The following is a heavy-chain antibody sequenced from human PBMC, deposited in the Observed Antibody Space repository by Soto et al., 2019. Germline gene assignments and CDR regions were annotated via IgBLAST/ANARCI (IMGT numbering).Heavy chain of an antibody. CDR1: GYAFTSYG. Sequence: QVQLVQSGPEVKKPGASVRVSCMTSGYAFTSYGVNWVRQVPGQGLEWMGWIAPHSGRTTYLPKFQGRVTITADPSTNTAYMELTGLSSADTGIYFCARAATGSYHSAYWGQGTVVTVSA. CDR2: IAPHSGRT. CDR3: ARAATGSYHSAY. V-gene: IGHV1-18*04. J-gene: IGHJ4*02. D-gene: IGHD3-10*01.